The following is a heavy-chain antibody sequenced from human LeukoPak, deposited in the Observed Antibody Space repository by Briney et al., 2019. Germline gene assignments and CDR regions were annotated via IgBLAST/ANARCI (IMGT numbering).Heavy chain of an antibody. CDR1: GFTFSSYG. Sequence: GGSLRLSCAASGFTFSSYGMNWVRQAPGKGLEWVSSISSSSSYIYYADSVKGRFTISRDNAKNSLYLQMNSLRAEDTAVYYCARVHRLGYYDSSGYWGYFDYWGQGTLVTVSS. CDR3: ARVHRLGYYDSSGYWGYFDY. J-gene: IGHJ4*02. D-gene: IGHD3-22*01. V-gene: IGHV3-21*01. CDR2: ISSSSSYI.